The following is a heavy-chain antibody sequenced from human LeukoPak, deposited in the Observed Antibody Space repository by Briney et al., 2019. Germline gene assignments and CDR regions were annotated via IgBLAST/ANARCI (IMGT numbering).Heavy chain of an antibody. CDR2: IIPIFGTA. J-gene: IGHJ6*03. CDR3: ARGDPPTITIFGVVINPSYYYYMDV. D-gene: IGHD3-3*01. CDR1: GGTFSSYA. V-gene: IGHV1-69*13. Sequence: SVKVSCKASGGTFSSYAIHWVRQAPGQGLEWMGGIIPIFGTANYAQKFQGRVTITADESTSTAYMELSSLRSEDTAVYYCARGDPPTITIFGVVINPSYYYYMDVWGKGTTVTVSS.